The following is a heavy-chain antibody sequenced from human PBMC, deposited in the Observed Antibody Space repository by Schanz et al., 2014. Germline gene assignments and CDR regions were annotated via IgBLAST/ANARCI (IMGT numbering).Heavy chain of an antibody. J-gene: IGHJ4*02. V-gene: IGHV1-18*01. CDR2: INGYNAHT. CDR3: ARDRDQWDGNFCDF. D-gene: IGHD1-26*01. Sequence: QVQLVQSGAEVKKPGASVKVSCKASGYTFTSSGFSWVRQAPGQGLEWMGWINGYNAHTNYAQKSQGRVTMTTDTSTSPVYMELRSLRSDDTAVYYCARDRDQWDGNFCDFWGQGTLVTVSS. CDR1: GYTFTSSG.